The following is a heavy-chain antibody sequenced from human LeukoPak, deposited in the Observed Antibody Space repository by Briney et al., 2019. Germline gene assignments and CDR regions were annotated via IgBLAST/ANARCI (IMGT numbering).Heavy chain of an antibody. J-gene: IGHJ6*03. V-gene: IGHV1-2*02. CDR2: INPNSGVT. D-gene: IGHD5-12*01. Sequence: WASVTVSCKSSGCTFTGYYMRWVRQAPGQGLEWMGWINPNSGVTNYAQKLQGRVTITRDTSIDTAYMQLSRLRSDDTAVYYCAKDRYGDYEAPFHYYMDAWGRGTTVTVSS. CDR3: AKDRYGDYEAPFHYYMDA. CDR1: GCTFTGYY.